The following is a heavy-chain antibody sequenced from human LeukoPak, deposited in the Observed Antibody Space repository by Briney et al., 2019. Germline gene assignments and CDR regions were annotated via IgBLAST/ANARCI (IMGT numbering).Heavy chain of an antibody. J-gene: IGHJ6*02. CDR2: IIPILGIA. Sequence: GASVKVSCKASGGTFSSYAISWVRQAPGQGLERMGRIIPILGIANYAQKFQGRVTITADKSTSTAYMELSSLRSEDTAVYYCARGAVKQLVTVYYYYYGMDVWGQGTTVTVSS. D-gene: IGHD6-6*01. CDR1: GGTFSSYA. CDR3: ARGAVKQLVTVYYYYYGMDV. V-gene: IGHV1-69*04.